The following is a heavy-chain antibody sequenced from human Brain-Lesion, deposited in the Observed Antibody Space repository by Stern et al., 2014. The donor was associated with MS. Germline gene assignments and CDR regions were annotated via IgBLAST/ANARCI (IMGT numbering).Heavy chain of an antibody. V-gene: IGHV3-9*02. CDR3: ARDITGSSAYFAY. CDR1: GFTSDDYA. D-gene: IGHD1-14*01. Sequence: EVQLVESGGDLVQPGRSLRLSCAAFGFTSDDYAMHWVRQGPGKGLEWVAGISWNSGTIGYADSVKGRFTTSRDNAYSSLYLQMNSLRPEDTALYYCARDITGSSAYFAYWGQGTLVTVSS. J-gene: IGHJ4*02. CDR2: ISWNSGTI.